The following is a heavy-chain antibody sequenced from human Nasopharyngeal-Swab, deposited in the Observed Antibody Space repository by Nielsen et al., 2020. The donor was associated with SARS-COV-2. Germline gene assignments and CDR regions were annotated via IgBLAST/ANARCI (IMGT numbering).Heavy chain of an antibody. J-gene: IGHJ6*03. CDR2: ISTGGTT. CDR3: ARDRGFDGYYYMDV. Sequence: GGSLRLSCAASGFTFSRYWMSWVRQAPGKGLEWVSLISTGGTTSYADSVKGRFTISRDISKNTLYLQMNSLRAEDTAVYYCARDRGFDGYYYMDVWGKGTTVTVSS. D-gene: IGHD3-10*01. CDR1: GFTFSRYW. V-gene: IGHV3-53*01.